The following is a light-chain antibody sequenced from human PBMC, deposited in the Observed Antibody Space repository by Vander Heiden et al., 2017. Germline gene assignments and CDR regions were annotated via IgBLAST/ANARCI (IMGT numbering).Light chain of an antibody. CDR2: KDT. CDR1: AVARKY. CDR3: YCAPDHMGV. J-gene: IGLJ3*02. V-gene: IGLV3-27*01. Sequence: SYELTQPSAVSVSPGQTATITCSGDAVARKYVRWFQQKPGQAPVLVIYKDTERPSEIPERFSGSSSGTTVPLTISGAQVDDEADYYCYCAPDHMGVFGGGTKLTVL.